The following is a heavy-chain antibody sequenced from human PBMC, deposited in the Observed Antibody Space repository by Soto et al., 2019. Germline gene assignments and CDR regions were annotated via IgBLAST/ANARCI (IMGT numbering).Heavy chain of an antibody. V-gene: IGHV2-5*02. CDR2: IYWDDDK. CDR3: AHTRDGDYAWWYFDL. CDR1: GFSLSTSGVG. D-gene: IGHD4-17*01. Sequence: QITLKESGPTLVKPTQTLTLTCTFSGFSLSTSGVGVGWIRQPPGKALEWLALIYWDDDKRYSPSLKSRLTTTKDTSKNQVVLTMTNMDPVDTARYYCAHTRDGDYAWWYFDLWGRGTLVTVSS. J-gene: IGHJ2*01.